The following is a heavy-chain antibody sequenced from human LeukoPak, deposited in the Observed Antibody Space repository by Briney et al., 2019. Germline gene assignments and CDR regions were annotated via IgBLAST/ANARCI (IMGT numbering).Heavy chain of an antibody. Sequence: GGSLRLSCVASGFTFSSNWMHWVRQGPGKGLVWVSRISSDGSTTNYADSVKGRFTISRDNAKNSLYLQMDSLRAEDTAVYHCARDYGNYPYPEVTLDLWGQGTLVTVSS. V-gene: IGHV3-74*01. CDR3: ARDYGNYPYPEVTLDL. D-gene: IGHD4-11*01. CDR1: GFTFSSNW. CDR2: ISSDGSTT. J-gene: IGHJ5*02.